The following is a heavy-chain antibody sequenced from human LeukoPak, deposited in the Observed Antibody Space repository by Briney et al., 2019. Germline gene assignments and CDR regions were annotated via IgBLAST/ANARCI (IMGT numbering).Heavy chain of an antibody. D-gene: IGHD3-10*01. V-gene: IGHV4-59*01. CDR2: IYHSGST. Sequence: SETLSLTCTVSGGSISSYYWSWIRQPPGKGLEWIGYIYHSGSTNYNPSLKSRVTISVDTSKNQFSLKLSSVTAADTAVYYCAREVRGSGLQGHGWFDPWGQGTLVTVSS. J-gene: IGHJ5*02. CDR1: GGSISSYY. CDR3: AREVRGSGLQGHGWFDP.